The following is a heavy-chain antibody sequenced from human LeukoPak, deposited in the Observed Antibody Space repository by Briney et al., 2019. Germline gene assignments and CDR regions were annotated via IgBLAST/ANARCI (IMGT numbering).Heavy chain of an antibody. Sequence: GGSLRLSCAASGFIFSDYSMHWVRQAPGKGLEWVAVISYDGSNKYYADSVKGRFTISRDNSKNTLYLQMNSLRAEDTAVYYCAKGYVLLWFGEAWGQGTLVTVSS. CDR1: GFIFSDYS. CDR3: AKGYVLLWFGEA. V-gene: IGHV3-30*18. D-gene: IGHD3-10*01. CDR2: ISYDGSNK. J-gene: IGHJ5*02.